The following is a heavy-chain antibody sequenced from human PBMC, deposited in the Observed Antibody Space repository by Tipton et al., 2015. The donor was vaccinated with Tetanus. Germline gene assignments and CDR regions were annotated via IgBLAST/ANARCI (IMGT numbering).Heavy chain of an antibody. D-gene: IGHD3-3*01. CDR2: IYYSGST. V-gene: IGHV4-59*01. Sequence: TLSLTCTVSGGSISSYYWSWIRQPPGKGLEWIGYIYYSGSTNYNPSLKSRVAMSVDTSKNQLSLKLSSVTSADTAVYYCARTSGYLSSSYWGQGTLVAVSS. J-gene: IGHJ1*01. CDR3: ARTSGYLSSSY. CDR1: GGSISSYY.